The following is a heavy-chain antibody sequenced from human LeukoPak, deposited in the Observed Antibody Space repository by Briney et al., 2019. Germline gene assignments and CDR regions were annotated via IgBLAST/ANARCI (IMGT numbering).Heavy chain of an antibody. CDR2: IIPIFGTA. D-gene: IGHD3-9*01. CDR1: GGTFSSYA. V-gene: IGHV1-69*01. CDR3: ARGPLGRYFDWLLYHSYYYYYMDV. Sequence: ASVKVSCKASGGTFSSYAISWVRQAPGQGLEWMGGIIPIFGTANYAQKFQGRVTITADESTSTAYMELSSLRSEDTAVYYCARGPLGRYFDWLLYHSYYYYYMDVWGKGTTVTISS. J-gene: IGHJ6*03.